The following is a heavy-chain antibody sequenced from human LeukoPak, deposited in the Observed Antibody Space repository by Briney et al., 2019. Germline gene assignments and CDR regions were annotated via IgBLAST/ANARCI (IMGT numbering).Heavy chain of an antibody. J-gene: IGHJ6*03. CDR2: IKKDGSEK. V-gene: IGHV3-7*03. CDR1: GFTFSSYW. CDR3: ARASITMVRGVIMPYYYMDV. D-gene: IGHD3-10*01. Sequence: GGSLRLSCAASGFTFSSYWMSWVRQAPGKGLEWVANIKKDGSEKYYVDSVKGRFTISRDNAKNSLYLQMNSLRAEDTAVYYCARASITMVRGVIMPYYYMDVWGKGTTVTISS.